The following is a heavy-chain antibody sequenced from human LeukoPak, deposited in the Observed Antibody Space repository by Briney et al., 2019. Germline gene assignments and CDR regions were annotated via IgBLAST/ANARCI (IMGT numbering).Heavy chain of an antibody. CDR1: GFAFSTFA. CDR2: ISRDGRST. V-gene: IGHV3-64*02. J-gene: IGHJ6*02. D-gene: IGHD3-16*01. Sequence: GGSLRLSCAASGFAFSTFAMHWVRQAPGKGLEYVSGISRDGRSTFYADSVKGRFTISRDNSKNTLFLQMNSLRAEDTAVYFCVRTLPAYVYGMDVWGQGTTVTVSS. CDR3: VRTLPAYVYGMDV.